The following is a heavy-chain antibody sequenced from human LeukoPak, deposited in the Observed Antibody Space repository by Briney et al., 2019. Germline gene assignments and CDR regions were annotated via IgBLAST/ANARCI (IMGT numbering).Heavy chain of an antibody. CDR2: IWYDGSKK. D-gene: IGHD1-26*01. V-gene: IGHV3-33*01. CDR3: ARMSGSHIDY. Sequence: GGSLRLSCAASGFTFSSNGMHWVRLAPGKGLEWVAVIWYDGSKKYYADSVKGRLTISRDNSKNTLDLQMDSLRAEDTAVYYCARMSGSHIDYWGQGTLVTVSS. CDR1: GFTFSSNG. J-gene: IGHJ4*02.